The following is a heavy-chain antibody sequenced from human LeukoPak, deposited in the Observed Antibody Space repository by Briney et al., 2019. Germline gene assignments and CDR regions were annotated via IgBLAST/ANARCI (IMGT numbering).Heavy chain of an antibody. D-gene: IGHD6-13*01. Sequence: GGSLRLSCAASGFTFSDYYMSWLRQAPGKGLEWISYITSSGSSMYYADSVKGRFTISRDNSKNTLYLQMNSLRAEDTAVYYCAKDGAYSSRGARGFDYWGQGTLVTVSS. V-gene: IGHV3-11*04. CDR3: AKDGAYSSRGARGFDY. J-gene: IGHJ4*02. CDR1: GFTFSDYY. CDR2: ITSSGSSM.